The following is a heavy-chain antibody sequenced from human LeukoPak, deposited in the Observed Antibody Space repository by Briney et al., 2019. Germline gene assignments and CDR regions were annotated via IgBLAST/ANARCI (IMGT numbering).Heavy chain of an antibody. CDR3: AKDGSGSFPFDY. V-gene: IGHV3-30*02. D-gene: IGHD3-10*01. Sequence: GGALRLSCAASGFTFSSYGMHWVRQAPGKGLEWVAFIRYDGSNKYYADSVKGRFTISRDNSKNTLYLQMNSLRAEDTAVYYCAKDGSGSFPFDYWGQGTLVTVSS. CDR2: IRYDGSNK. J-gene: IGHJ4*02. CDR1: GFTFSSYG.